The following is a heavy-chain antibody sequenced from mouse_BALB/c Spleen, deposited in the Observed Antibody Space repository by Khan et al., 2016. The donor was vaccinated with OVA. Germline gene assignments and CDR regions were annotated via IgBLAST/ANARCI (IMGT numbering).Heavy chain of an antibody. V-gene: IGHV5-6-3*01. CDR2: INSNGGST. J-gene: IGHJ3*01. CDR3: ARGGDWYYGSSPFAY. CDR1: GFTFSSYG. D-gene: IGHD1-1*01. Sequence: EVELVESGGGLVQPGGSLKLSCAASGFTFSSYGMSWVRQTPDKRLELVATINSNGGSTYYPDSMKGRFTISRDNAKNTLYLQMSSLKSEDTAMYYCARGGDWYYGSSPFAYWGQGTLVTVSA.